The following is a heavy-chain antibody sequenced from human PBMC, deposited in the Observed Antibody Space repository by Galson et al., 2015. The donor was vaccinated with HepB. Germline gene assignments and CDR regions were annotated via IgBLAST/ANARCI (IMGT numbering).Heavy chain of an antibody. D-gene: IGHD6-13*01. J-gene: IGHJ4*02. CDR3: TTPGYSSSWYRHYFDF. V-gene: IGHV3-15*07. CDR1: GFTFSEAW. CDR2: IKSKTDGGTT. Sequence: SLRLSCAASGFTFSEAWMNWVRQAPGKGLEWVGRIKSKTDGGTTDYAAPVKGRFTISRDDSKNTLFLQINSLKTEDTAVYYCTTPGYSSSWYRHYFDFWGQGALVTVSS.